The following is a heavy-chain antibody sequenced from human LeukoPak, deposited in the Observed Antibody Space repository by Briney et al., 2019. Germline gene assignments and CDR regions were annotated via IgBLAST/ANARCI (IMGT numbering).Heavy chain of an antibody. CDR2: IYYSGST. V-gene: IGHV4-59*01. CDR3: ARDPPTPTGLTYLDY. J-gene: IGHJ4*02. Sequence: PSETLSLTCTVSGGSISSYYWSWIRQPPGKGLEWIGYIYYSGSTNYNPSLKSRVTISVDTSKNQFSLKLSSVTAADTAVYYCARDPPTPTGLTYLDYWGQGTLVTVSS. D-gene: IGHD1-1*01. CDR1: GGSISSYY.